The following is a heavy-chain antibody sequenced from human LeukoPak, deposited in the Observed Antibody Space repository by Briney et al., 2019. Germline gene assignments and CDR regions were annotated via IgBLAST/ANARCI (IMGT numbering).Heavy chain of an antibody. CDR3: ARRPYASGYAFDI. CDR2: SYYSGNT. V-gene: IGHV4-39*01. D-gene: IGHD3-22*01. J-gene: IGHJ3*02. Sequence: SETLSLTCTVSGGSMRSGTYYWDWIRQPPGKGLEWIGSSYYSGNTYYNPSLKSRVTISVDTSKELFSLKLSSVTAADTAVYYCARRPYASGYAFDIWGQGTMVTVS. CDR1: GGSMRSGTYY.